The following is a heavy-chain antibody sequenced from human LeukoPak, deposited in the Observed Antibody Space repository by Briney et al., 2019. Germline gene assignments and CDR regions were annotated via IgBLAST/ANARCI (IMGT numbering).Heavy chain of an antibody. CDR3: ARASSYDYVWGSYRSTDNWFDP. CDR1: GVSISSSY. D-gene: IGHD3-16*02. V-gene: IGHV4-59*01. CDR2: IHYSGST. Sequence: SETLSLTCTVSGVSISSSYWSWIRQPPGKGLEWIGYIHYSGSTNYTPTLKSRLTMSVDTSKNQFSLKLSSVTAADTAVYYCARASSYDYVWGSYRSTDNWFDPWGQGTLVTVSS. J-gene: IGHJ5*02.